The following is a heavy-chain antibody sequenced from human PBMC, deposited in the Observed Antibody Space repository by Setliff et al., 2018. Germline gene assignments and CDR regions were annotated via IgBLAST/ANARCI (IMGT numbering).Heavy chain of an antibody. V-gene: IGHV4-34*01. Sequence: PSETLSLTCAVYGGSFSGHHWCWIRQPPWTGLEWIGEINHSGSANYNPSLKSRVTISLDTSKNQFSLKLSSVTAADTAVYYCARGDYYDSSAYSPDTFDIWGQGTMVTVSS. J-gene: IGHJ3*02. D-gene: IGHD3-22*01. CDR2: INHSGSA. CDR3: ARGDYYDSSAYSPDTFDI. CDR1: GGSFSGHH.